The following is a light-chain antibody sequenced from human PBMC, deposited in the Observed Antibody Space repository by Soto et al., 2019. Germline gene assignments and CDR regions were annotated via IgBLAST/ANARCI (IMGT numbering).Light chain of an antibody. CDR2: AAS. J-gene: IGKJ5*01. CDR1: QVISTS. CDR3: QQLFDSPIT. Sequence: GESVTITCRASQVISTSLAWYQVKPGKAPKLLIYAASTLESGVPSRFSATVSGTEFSLTITSLQPEDFATYYCQQLFDSPITFGQGTLEIK. V-gene: IGKV1-9*01.